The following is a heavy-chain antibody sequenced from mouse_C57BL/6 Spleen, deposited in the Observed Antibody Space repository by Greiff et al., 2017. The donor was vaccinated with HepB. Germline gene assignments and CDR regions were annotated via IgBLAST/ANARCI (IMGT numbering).Heavy chain of an antibody. Sequence: VKLQQPGAELVRPGSSVKLSCKASGYTFTSYWMDWVKQRPGQGLEWIGNIYPSDSETHYNQKFKDKATLTVDKSSSTAYMQLSSLTSEDSAVYYCARRRAYYDYDEDYAMDYWGQGTSVTVSS. CDR1: GYTFTSYW. CDR2: IYPSDSET. V-gene: IGHV1-61*01. J-gene: IGHJ4*01. CDR3: ARRRAYYDYDEDYAMDY. D-gene: IGHD2-4*01.